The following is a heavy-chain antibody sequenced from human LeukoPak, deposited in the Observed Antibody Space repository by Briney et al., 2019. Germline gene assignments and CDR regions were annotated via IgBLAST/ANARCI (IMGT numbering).Heavy chain of an antibody. Sequence: GGSLRLSCVGSGFTFNTYWMNWVRQAPGKGLEWVANIREDGSEIYYLDSVKGRFTIFRDNAKNSLYLQMNGLRAEDTAVYYCARHWAHLDYWGQGTLVTVSS. CDR1: GFTFNTYW. V-gene: IGHV3-7*01. CDR3: ARHWAHLDY. J-gene: IGHJ4*02. CDR2: IREDGSEI. D-gene: IGHD7-27*01.